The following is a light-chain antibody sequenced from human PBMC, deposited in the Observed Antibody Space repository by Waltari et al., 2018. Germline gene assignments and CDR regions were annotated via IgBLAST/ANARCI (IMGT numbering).Light chain of an antibody. CDR3: QQYNNWQST. V-gene: IGKV3-15*01. CDR1: QGVGNN. Sequence: EVVMSPSPATLSVSPGERVTLSCRASQGVGNNLVWYQQQPGQAPRLLIYGASTKATDIPDRFSGSGSGTAFTLTISSLQAEDFANYYCQQYNNWQSTFGQGTRLDI. CDR2: GAS. J-gene: IGKJ5*01.